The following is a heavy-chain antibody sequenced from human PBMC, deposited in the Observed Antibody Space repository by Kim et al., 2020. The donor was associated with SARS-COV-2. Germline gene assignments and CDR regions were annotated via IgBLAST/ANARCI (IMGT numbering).Heavy chain of an antibody. Sequence: SVKVSCKASGCTFSSYAISWVRQAPGQGLEWMGGIIPIFGTANYAQKFQGRVTITADESTSTAYMELSSLRSEDTAVYYCARDLESVATIKWGDYYYYGMDVWGQGTTVTVSS. CDR2: IIPIFGTA. CDR3: ARDLESVATIKWGDYYYYGMDV. V-gene: IGHV1-69*13. J-gene: IGHJ6*02. D-gene: IGHD5-12*01. CDR1: GCTFSSYA.